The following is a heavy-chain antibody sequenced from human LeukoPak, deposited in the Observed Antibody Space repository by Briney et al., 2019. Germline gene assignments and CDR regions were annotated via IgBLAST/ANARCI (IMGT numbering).Heavy chain of an antibody. V-gene: IGHV3-30*02. J-gene: IGHJ1*01. Sequence: GGSLRLSCGAAEFTFSSYGMHGVRQAPGKGLEGVDFIRYDGSDKYCADSVKGRFSISRDNSKNTLYLQINSLRAEDTAVYYCARGTRLVVVTSPEAEYFQHWGQGTLVTVSS. D-gene: IGHD3-22*01. CDR1: EFTFSSYG. CDR3: ARGTRLVVVTSPEAEYFQH. CDR2: IRYDGSDK.